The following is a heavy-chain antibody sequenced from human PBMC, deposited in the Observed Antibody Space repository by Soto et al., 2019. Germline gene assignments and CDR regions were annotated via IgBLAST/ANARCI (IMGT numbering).Heavy chain of an antibody. CDR1: GFTFSNAW. CDR3: TTVSIPTAVRFSFRRPPRKHDSDY. V-gene: IGHV3-15*07. Sequence: PGGSLRLSCAASGFTFSNAWMNWVRQAPGKGLEWVGRIKSKTDGRTTDYAAPVKGRFTISRDDSKNTLYLQMNSLKTEDTAVYYCTTVSIPTAVRFSFRRPPRKHDSDYWGQGTLVTVSS. CDR2: IKSKTDGRTT. J-gene: IGHJ4*02. D-gene: IGHD3-22*01.